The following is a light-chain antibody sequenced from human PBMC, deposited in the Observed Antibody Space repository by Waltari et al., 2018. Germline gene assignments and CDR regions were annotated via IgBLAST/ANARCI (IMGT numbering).Light chain of an antibody. Sequence: QSVVTQPPSVSGAPGQRVPIPCTGTDPNIGAHYAVQWYQQLPGAAPKFVIFGHTNRPSGVSGRFSGSKSGASASLTISGLQAEDEAEYYCQSYDRSLSGFVFGPGTRVTVL. CDR1: DPNIGAHYA. V-gene: IGLV1-40*03. CDR2: GHT. J-gene: IGLJ1*01. CDR3: QSYDRSLSGFV.